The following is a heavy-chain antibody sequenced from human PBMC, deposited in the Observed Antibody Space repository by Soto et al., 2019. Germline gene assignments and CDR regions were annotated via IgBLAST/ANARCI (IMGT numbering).Heavy chain of an antibody. CDR2: ISYDGSNK. CDR1: GFTFSTYG. V-gene: IGHV3-30*18. Sequence: QVRLVESGGGVVQPGRSLRLSCAASGFTFSTYGMHWVRQAPGKGLEWVAFISYDGSNKYFADSVKGRFTISRDNSKNTLYLQMNSLGADDTAVYYCVKEGDNYVWGQGTLVTVSS. J-gene: IGHJ4*02. D-gene: IGHD1-1*01. CDR3: VKEGDNYV.